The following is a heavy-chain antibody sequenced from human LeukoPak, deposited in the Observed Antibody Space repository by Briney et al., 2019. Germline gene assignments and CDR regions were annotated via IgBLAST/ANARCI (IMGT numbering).Heavy chain of an antibody. J-gene: IGHJ3*02. Sequence: PGGSLRLSCAASGFTLSSYAMSWVRQAPGKGLEWVSATSSSDAGTYYAESVRGRFTISRDNSKNTLYLQMNSLRAEDTAVYYCAREMGFRKSILRYFDWLALDAFDIWGQGTMVTVSS. CDR1: GFTLSSYA. CDR3: AREMGFRKSILRYFDWLALDAFDI. CDR2: TSSSDAGT. D-gene: IGHD3-9*01. V-gene: IGHV3-23*01.